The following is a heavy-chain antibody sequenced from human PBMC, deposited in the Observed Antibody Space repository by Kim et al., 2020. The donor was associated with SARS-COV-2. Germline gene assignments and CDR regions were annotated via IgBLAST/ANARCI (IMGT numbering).Heavy chain of an antibody. CDR3: ARAGEYCSGGSCYPGDYYYYGMDV. J-gene: IGHJ6*02. CDR2: IYYSGST. D-gene: IGHD2-15*01. V-gene: IGHV4-59*13. CDR1: GGSISSYY. Sequence: SETLSLTCTVSGGSISSYYWSWIRQPPGKGLEWIGYIYYSGSTNYNPSLKSRVTISVDTSKNQFSLKLSSVTAADTAVYYCARAGEYCSGGSCYPGDYYYYGMDVWGQGTTVTVSS.